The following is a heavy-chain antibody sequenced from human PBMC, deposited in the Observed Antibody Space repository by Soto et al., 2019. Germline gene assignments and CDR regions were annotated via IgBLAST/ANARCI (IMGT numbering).Heavy chain of an antibody. V-gene: IGHV3-30*18. D-gene: IGHD2-2*01. J-gene: IGHJ5*02. Sequence: QVQLVESGGGVVQPGRSLRLSWAASGFTFSSYGMHWVRQAPGKGLEWVAVISYDGSNKYYADSVKGRFTISRDNSKNTLYLQMNSLRAEDTAVYYCAKPVSTSSTTWFDPWGQGTLVTVSS. CDR1: GFTFSSYG. CDR2: ISYDGSNK. CDR3: AKPVSTSSTTWFDP.